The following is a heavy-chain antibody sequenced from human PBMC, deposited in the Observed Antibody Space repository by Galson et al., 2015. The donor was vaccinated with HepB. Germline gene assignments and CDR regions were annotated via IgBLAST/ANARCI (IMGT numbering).Heavy chain of an antibody. Sequence: SLRLSCAASGFTFSSYGMHWVRQAPGKGLEWVAVISYDGSNKYYADSVKGRFTISRDNSKNTLYLQMNSLRAEDTAVYYCAKGKDRSIVVVPAAMIVPTYYYYYSMDVWGQGTTVTVSS. D-gene: IGHD2-2*01. V-gene: IGHV3-30*18. CDR3: AKGKDRSIVVVPAAMIVPTYYYYYSMDV. CDR1: GFTFSSYG. CDR2: ISYDGSNK. J-gene: IGHJ6*02.